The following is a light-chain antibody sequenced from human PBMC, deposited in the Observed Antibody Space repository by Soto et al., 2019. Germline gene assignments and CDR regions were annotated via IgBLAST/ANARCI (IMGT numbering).Light chain of an antibody. J-gene: IGKJ4*01. V-gene: IGKV4-1*01. CDR2: WAS. CDR1: RSVLYKSNNKNH. CDR3: QQYFDVPFT. Sequence: DIVMTQSPDSLAVSLGERATMNCKCSRSVLYKSNNKNHLAWYQQKPGQPPQLIIYWASTRESGVPERFSGSGSGTDFTLTISSLEAEDVAFYWCQQYFDVPFTFGGGTRWLS.